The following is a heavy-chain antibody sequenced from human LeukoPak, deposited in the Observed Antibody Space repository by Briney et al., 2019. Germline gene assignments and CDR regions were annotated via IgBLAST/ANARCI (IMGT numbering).Heavy chain of an antibody. CDR2: ITSSGTHI. J-gene: IGHJ6*03. CDR3: ARDPYSGNYGNDYYYYMDV. CDR1: GFTFSNYS. D-gene: IGHD1-26*01. V-gene: IGHV3-21*01. Sequence: GGSLRLSCAASGFTFSNYSMNWVRQAPGKAMEWVSSITSSGTHIFYADSVRGRFTISRDNAKNSLYLQMDSLGPDDTAVYYCARDPYSGNYGNDYYYYMDVWGKGTTVTISS.